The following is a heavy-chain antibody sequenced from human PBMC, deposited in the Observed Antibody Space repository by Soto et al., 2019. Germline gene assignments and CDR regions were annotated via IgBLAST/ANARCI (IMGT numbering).Heavy chain of an antibody. V-gene: IGHV3-15*01. CDR2: IKNKANGGTT. J-gene: IGHJ4*02. CDR1: GITFTNAW. D-gene: IGHD4-17*01. Sequence: EVQLVESGGDLVKPGGCLRLSCAASGITFTNAWMNWVRQAPGKGLEWVGRIKNKANGGTTDYAAPVRGRFTISRDDSKNTLFLQMNSLETEDVAVYYCTSDPGDYEDFWGQGTLVTVSS. CDR3: TSDPGDYEDF.